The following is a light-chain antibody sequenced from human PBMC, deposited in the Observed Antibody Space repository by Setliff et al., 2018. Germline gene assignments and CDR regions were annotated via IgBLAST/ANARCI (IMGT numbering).Light chain of an antibody. CDR3: AAWDDSLNGPG. V-gene: IGLV1-44*01. CDR1: SSNIGSNT. J-gene: IGLJ3*02. CDR2: SNN. Sequence: QSALAQPPSASGTPGQRVTISCSGSSSNIGSNTVNWYQQLPGTAPKLLIYSNNQRPSGVPDRFSGSKSGTSASLAISVLQSEDEADYYCAAWDDSLNGPGFGGGT.